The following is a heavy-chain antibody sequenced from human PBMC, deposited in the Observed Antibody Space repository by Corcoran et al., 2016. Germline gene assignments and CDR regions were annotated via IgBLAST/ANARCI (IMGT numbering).Heavy chain of an antibody. CDR2: INHSGST. V-gene: IGHV4-34*01. D-gene: IGHD2-2*01. CDR1: GGSFSGYY. J-gene: IGHJ5*02. Sequence: QVQLQQWGAGLLKPSETLSITCAVYGGSFSGYYWSWIRQPPGKGLEWIGEINHSGSTNYNPSLKSRVTISVDTSKNQFSLKLSSVTAADTAVYYCARVSRVVPAAWGQGTLVTVSS. CDR3: ARVSRVVPAA.